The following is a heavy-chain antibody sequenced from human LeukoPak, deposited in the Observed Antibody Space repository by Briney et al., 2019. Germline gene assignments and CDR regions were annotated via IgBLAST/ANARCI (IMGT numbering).Heavy chain of an antibody. V-gene: IGHV3-7*01. CDR2: IKQGGGET. Sequence: HPGGSLRLSCAASGFTFSNYWMNWVRQAPGKGLEWVANIKQGGGETYNVDSVKGRFSISRDNAKNSLYLQMNSLRAEDTAVYYCARGADGAFDYWGQGIVVTV. D-gene: IGHD5-24*01. CDR3: ARGADGAFDY. CDR1: GFTFSNYW. J-gene: IGHJ4*02.